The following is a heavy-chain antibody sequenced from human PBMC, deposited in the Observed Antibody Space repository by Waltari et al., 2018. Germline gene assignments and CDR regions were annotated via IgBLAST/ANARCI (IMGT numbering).Heavy chain of an antibody. J-gene: IGHJ6*03. CDR3: AKVDCSSTSCYRPMDV. CDR1: GFTYSSYA. V-gene: IGHV3-23*01. D-gene: IGHD2-2*02. Sequence: EVQLLESGGGLVQPGGSLRLSCAASGFTYSSYAMSCVRQAPGKGLEWVSAISGSGGSTYYADSVQGRFTISRDNSKNTLYLQMNSLRAEDTAVYYCAKVDCSSTSCYRPMDVWGKGTTVTISS. CDR2: ISGSGGST.